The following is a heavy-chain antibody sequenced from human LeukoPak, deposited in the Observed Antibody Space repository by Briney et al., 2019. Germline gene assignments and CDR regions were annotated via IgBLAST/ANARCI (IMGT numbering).Heavy chain of an antibody. CDR1: GYSISSGYY. D-gene: IGHD3-3*01. CDR3: AVGGYDFWSGYYNPAFDI. V-gene: IGHV4-38-2*02. Sequence: PSETLSLTCTVSGYSISSGYYWGWIRQPPGKGLEWIGSIYHSGGTYYNPSLKSRVTISVDTYKNQFSLKLSSVTAADTAVYYCAVGGYDFWSGYYNPAFDIWGQGTMVTVSS. J-gene: IGHJ3*02. CDR2: IYHSGGT.